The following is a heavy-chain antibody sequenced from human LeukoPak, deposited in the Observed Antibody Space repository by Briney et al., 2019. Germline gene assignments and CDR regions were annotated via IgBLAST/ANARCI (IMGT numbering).Heavy chain of an antibody. CDR1: GFTFNSYA. V-gene: IGHV3-64*01. Sequence: GGSLRLSCAASGFTFNSYAMHWVRQAPGKGLEYVSAISSNGGGTDYANSVKGRFTISRDNSKNTLYLQMGSLRTEDMAVYYYARIASTPPFTDYWGQGTLVTVSS. CDR2: ISSNGGGT. D-gene: IGHD5/OR15-5a*01. J-gene: IGHJ4*02. CDR3: ARIASTPPFTDY.